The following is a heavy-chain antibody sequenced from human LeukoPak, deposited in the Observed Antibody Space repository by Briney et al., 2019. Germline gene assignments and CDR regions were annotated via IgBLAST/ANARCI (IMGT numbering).Heavy chain of an antibody. Sequence: PGGSLRLSCAASGFSFGDSDMNWFRQAPGEGPQWVANINYLGHFTSYADSVKGRFTIARDNSKNMLFLQMDGLRVEDTALYYCAKYPNWEGGYWGQGILVTVSS. D-gene: IGHD1-1*01. CDR3: AKYPNWEGGY. J-gene: IGHJ4*02. CDR1: GFSFGDSD. CDR2: INYLGHFT. V-gene: IGHV3-23*01.